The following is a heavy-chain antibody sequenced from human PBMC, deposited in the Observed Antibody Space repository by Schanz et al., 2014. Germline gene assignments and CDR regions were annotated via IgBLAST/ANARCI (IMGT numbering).Heavy chain of an antibody. Sequence: EVQLVESGGGLVQPGGSLRLSCAASGFTFSSYWMSWVRQAPGKGLEWVATIKQHGTEKYYVDSVKGRFTISRDNGKNSLYLQMNSLRAEDTAVYYCASPTGYSSLNAFDVWGQWTMVSVSS. CDR2: IKQHGTEK. CDR1: GFTFSSYW. D-gene: IGHD6-19*01. J-gene: IGHJ3*01. V-gene: IGHV3-7*01. CDR3: ASPTGYSSLNAFDV.